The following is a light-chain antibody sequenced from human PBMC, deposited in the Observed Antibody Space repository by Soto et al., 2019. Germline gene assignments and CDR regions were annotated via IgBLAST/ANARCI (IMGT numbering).Light chain of an antibody. J-gene: IGKJ1*01. CDR1: QSVTSSS. V-gene: IGKV3-20*01. Sequence: EIVLTQSPGTLSLSPGERVTLSCRASQSVTSSSLAWYQQKPGQAPRLLIYGASKRATGIPDRFSGSGSGTDFTLTFSRLEPEDFAVYYCQQYGSSWTFGQGTKVDIK. CDR3: QQYGSSWT. CDR2: GAS.